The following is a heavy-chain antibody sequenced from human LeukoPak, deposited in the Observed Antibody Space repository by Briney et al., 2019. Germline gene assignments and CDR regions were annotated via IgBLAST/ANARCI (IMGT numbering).Heavy chain of an antibody. CDR3: AEDRYSYAFEYFQH. J-gene: IGHJ1*01. D-gene: IGHD5-18*01. V-gene: IGHV3-30*04. CDR1: GFTFSNYA. CDR2: ISNDGSNK. Sequence: GGSLRLSCAASGFTFSNYAMTWVRQAPGKGLEWVAVISNDGSNKYYADSVKGRFTISRDNSKNTLYLQMNSLRAEDTAVYYCAEDRYSYAFEYFQHWGQGTLVTVSS.